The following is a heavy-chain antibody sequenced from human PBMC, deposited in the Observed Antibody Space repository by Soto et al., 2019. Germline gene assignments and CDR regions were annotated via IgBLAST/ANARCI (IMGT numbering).Heavy chain of an antibody. V-gene: IGHV3-23*01. Sequence: EVQLLESGGGLVQPGGSLRLSCAASGFTFSSYAMNWVRQAPGKGLEWVSVISGSGGSTYYADSVKGRFTISRDNSKNMLYLQMNSLRAEDTAVYYCARRSSGWYFDYWGQGTLVTVSS. CDR2: ISGSGGST. CDR1: GFTFSSYA. CDR3: ARRSSGWYFDY. J-gene: IGHJ4*02. D-gene: IGHD6-19*01.